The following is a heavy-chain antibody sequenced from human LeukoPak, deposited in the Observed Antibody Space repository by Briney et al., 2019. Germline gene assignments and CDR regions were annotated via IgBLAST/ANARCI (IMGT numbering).Heavy chain of an antibody. D-gene: IGHD3-16*01. CDR3: ARQPIYEAYFDF. CDR2: IKHDGSEK. Sequence: GGSLGLSCVASGFPFDRYWMSWVRQAPGKGLEWVANIKHDGSEKNFVDSVKGRFTISRDNAENSLFLQMNSLRADDTAVYFCARQPIYEAYFDFWGQGTLVTVSS. CDR1: GFPFDRYW. V-gene: IGHV3-7*01. J-gene: IGHJ4*02.